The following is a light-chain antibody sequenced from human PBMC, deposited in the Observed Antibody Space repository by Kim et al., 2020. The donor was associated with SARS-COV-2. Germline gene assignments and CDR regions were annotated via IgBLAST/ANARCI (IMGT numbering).Light chain of an antibody. Sequence: SYELTQPPSVSVSPGQTASITCSGDKLGDKYACWYQQKPGQSPVLVIYQDSKRPSGIPERFSGSNSGNTATLTISGTQAMDEADYYGQAWDSRTPYVFGTGTKVTVL. J-gene: IGLJ1*01. V-gene: IGLV3-1*01. CDR3: QAWDSRTPYV. CDR2: QDS. CDR1: KLGDKY.